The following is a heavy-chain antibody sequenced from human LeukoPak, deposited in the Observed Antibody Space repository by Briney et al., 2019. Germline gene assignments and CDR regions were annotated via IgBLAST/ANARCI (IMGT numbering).Heavy chain of an antibody. D-gene: IGHD5-18*01. J-gene: IGHJ6*03. CDR1: GGSFSGYY. CDR3: ARGRGYSYGFSHYYYYMDV. Sequence: SSETLSLTCAVYGGSFSGYYWSWIRQPAGKGLEWIGRIYTSGSTNYNPSLKSRVTISVDTSKNQFSLKLSSVTAADTAVYYCARGRGYSYGFSHYYYYMDVWGKGTTVTVSS. CDR2: IYTSGST. V-gene: IGHV4-59*10.